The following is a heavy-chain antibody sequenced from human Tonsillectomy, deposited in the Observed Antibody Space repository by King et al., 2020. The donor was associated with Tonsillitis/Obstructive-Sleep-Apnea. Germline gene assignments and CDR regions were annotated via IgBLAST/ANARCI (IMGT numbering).Heavy chain of an antibody. D-gene: IGHD4-17*01. CDR2: XXXXXGXX. J-gene: IGHJ3*02. V-gene: IGHV1-3*01. Sequence: QLVQSGAEVKKPGXSVKVSCXASGYTFXSXAMHXVRXXXGQRPXWXGXXXXXXGXXXYXXKFQGRVTITRDTXASTAYMELRSLRPEDTAVYYCARDLGYGIYPDAFDIWGQGTMVTVSS. CDR1: GYTFXSXA. CDR3: ARDLGYGIYPDAFDI.